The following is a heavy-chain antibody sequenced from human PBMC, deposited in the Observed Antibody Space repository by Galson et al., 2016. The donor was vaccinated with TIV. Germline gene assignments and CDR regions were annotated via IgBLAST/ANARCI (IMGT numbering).Heavy chain of an antibody. CDR2: ISWDSGRI. D-gene: IGHD1-1*01. Sequence: SLRLSCAASGFTFNEYAMHWVRHVPGKGLEWVSGISWDSGRIEYADSVKGRFTISRDNAKNSLYLQMNSLTPEDTAFNYCVKDRTLHIAYTLQHWGQGALVSVSS. J-gene: IGHJ1*01. CDR3: VKDRTLHIAYTLQH. CDR1: GFTFNEYA. V-gene: IGHV3-9*01.